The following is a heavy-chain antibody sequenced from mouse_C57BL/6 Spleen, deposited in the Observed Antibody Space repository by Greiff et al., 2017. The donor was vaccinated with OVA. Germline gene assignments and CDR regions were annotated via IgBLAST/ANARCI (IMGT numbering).Heavy chain of an antibody. CDR1: GFTFSNYW. D-gene: IGHD2-3*01. CDR2: IRLKSDNYAT. CDR3: TSYDGYPY. Sequence: EVKLMESGGGLVQPGGSMKLSCVASGFTFSNYWMNWVRQSPEKGLEWVAQIRLKSDNYATHYAESVKGRFTISRDDSKRRVYPQMNNLRAEDTGIYYCTSYDGYPYWGQGTTLTVSS. J-gene: IGHJ2*01. V-gene: IGHV6-3*01.